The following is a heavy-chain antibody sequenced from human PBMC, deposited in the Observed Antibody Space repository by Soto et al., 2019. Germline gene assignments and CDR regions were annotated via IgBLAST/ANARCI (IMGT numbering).Heavy chain of an antibody. CDR2: ISSSSSYI. CDR3: ARGRGAARPDAFDI. V-gene: IGHV3-21*01. D-gene: IGHD6-6*01. Sequence: GGSLRLSCAASGFTFSSYSMNWVRQAPGKGLEWVSSISSSSSYIYYADSVKGRFTISRDNAKNSLYLQMNSLRAEDTAVYYCARGRGAARPDAFDIWGQGTMVTVSS. J-gene: IGHJ3*02. CDR1: GFTFSSYS.